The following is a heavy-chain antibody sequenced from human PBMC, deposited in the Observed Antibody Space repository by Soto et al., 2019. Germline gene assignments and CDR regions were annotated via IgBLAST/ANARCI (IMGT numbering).Heavy chain of an antibody. J-gene: IGHJ6*02. D-gene: IGHD2-21*02. CDR2: IYSGGST. CDR3: AREGGGNSIGAMDV. CDR1: GFTVRSNY. V-gene: IGHV3-53*01. Sequence: XESLILSCAASGFTVRSNYMSWVRQAPGRGLEWVSVIYSGGSTYYADSVKGRFTISRDNSKNTLYLQMNSLRAEDTAVYYCAREGGGNSIGAMDVWGQGTTVTVSS.